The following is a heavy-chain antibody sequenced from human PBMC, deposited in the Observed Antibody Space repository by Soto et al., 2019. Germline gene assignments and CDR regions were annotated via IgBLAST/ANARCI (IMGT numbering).Heavy chain of an antibody. V-gene: IGHV3-53*04. Sequence: EVQLVESGGGLVQPGGSLRLSCAASGIIVKSNYMNWVRQAPGKGLEWVSIIYSGGSTYYADSVKGRFTISRHDSKDTLYLQMCSLRSEDTATYYCARGVFGQPDSWGQGTLVIVSS. CDR1: GIIVKSNY. CDR3: ARGVFGQPDS. J-gene: IGHJ5*01. D-gene: IGHD2-21*01. CDR2: IYSGGST.